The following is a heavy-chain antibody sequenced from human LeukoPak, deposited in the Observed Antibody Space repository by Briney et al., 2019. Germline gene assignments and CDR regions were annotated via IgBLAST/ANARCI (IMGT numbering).Heavy chain of an antibody. CDR2: ISSSGGST. Sequence: PGGSLRLSCAASGFTFTTYWMHWVRQAPGKGLEWVSVISSSGGSTYYADSVKGRFTISRDSSKNTLYLQMNSLRAEDTALYYCAKGSGRGYSYGLDNWGQGTLVTVSS. J-gene: IGHJ4*02. CDR1: GFTFTTYW. D-gene: IGHD5-18*01. CDR3: AKGSGRGYSYGLDN. V-gene: IGHV3-23*01.